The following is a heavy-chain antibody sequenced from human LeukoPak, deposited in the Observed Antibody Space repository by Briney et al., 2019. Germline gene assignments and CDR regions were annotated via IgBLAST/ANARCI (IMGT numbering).Heavy chain of an antibody. CDR1: GFTFTDYA. CDR3: ATDRERDPSVYYLV. Sequence: GGSLRLSCAASGFTFTDYAMSWVRQAPEKGLEWISTISDNGGETYYADSVKGRFAISRDNSKNTPFLQMNSLRAEDSAVYYCATDRERDPSVYYLVGGQGTLITVSS. J-gene: IGHJ4*02. V-gene: IGHV3-23*01. CDR2: ISDNGGET. D-gene: IGHD3-22*01.